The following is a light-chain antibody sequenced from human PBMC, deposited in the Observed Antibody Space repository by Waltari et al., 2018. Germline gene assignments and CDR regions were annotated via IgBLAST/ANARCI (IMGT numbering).Light chain of an antibody. Sequence: DIHITQSPSSLSASVRARVTITSQASQDISNCLNWYQQRPGKAPNVLIYDPSNLETGVPSRFSGSGSGTDFTFAISSLQPEDVETYYCQQYDNLPPLTFGGGTKVEIK. CDR1: QDISNC. CDR2: DPS. V-gene: IGKV1-33*01. CDR3: QQYDNLPPLT. J-gene: IGKJ4*01.